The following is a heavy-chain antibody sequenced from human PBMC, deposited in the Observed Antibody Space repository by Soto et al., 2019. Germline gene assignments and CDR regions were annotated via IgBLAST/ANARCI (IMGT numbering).Heavy chain of an antibody. D-gene: IGHD6-13*01. CDR3: AKDRDSSSWYSDYYFDY. V-gene: IGHV3-23*01. CDR1: GFTFSSYA. CDR2: ISGSGGST. J-gene: IGHJ4*02. Sequence: PGGSLRLSCAASGFTFSSYAMSWVRQAPGKGLEWVSAISGSGGSTYYADSVKGRFTISRDNSKNTLYLQMNSLRAEDTAVYYCAKDRDSSSWYSDYYFDYWGQGTLVTVSS.